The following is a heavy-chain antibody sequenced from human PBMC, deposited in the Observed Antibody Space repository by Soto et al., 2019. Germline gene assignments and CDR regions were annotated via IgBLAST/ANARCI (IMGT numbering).Heavy chain of an antibody. CDR3: ARATEAGTGTHYYYYYGMDV. V-gene: IGHV3-33*01. J-gene: IGHJ6*01. CDR1: GFTFSSYG. D-gene: IGHD6-13*01. CDR2: IWYDGSNK. Sequence: ESGGGVVQPGRSRRLSCAASGFTFSSYGMHWVRQAPGKGLEWVAVIWYDGSNKYYADSVKGRFTISRDNSKNTLYLQMNSLRAEDTAVYYCARATEAGTGTHYYYYYGMDVWGQGTTVTVSS.